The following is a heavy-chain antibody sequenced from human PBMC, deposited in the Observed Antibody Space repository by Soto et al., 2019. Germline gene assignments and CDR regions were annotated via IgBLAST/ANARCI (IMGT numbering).Heavy chain of an antibody. Sequence: QVQLVESGGGVVQPGRSLRLSCAASGFTFSSYGMHWVRQAPGKGLEWVAVIWYDGSNKYYADSVKGRFTISRDNSKNTLYLQMNSLRAEVTAVYYCARDRGRIQLWLPDYWGQGTLVTVSS. J-gene: IGHJ4*02. CDR3: ARDRGRIQLWLPDY. CDR2: IWYDGSNK. CDR1: GFTFSSYG. D-gene: IGHD5-18*01. V-gene: IGHV3-33*01.